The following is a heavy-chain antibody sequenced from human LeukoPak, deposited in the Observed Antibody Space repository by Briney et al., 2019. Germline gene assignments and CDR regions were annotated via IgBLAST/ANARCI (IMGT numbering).Heavy chain of an antibody. CDR3: ARYRSGWYRFDY. CDR2: MYYSGST. D-gene: IGHD6-19*01. V-gene: IGHV4-39*01. J-gene: IGHJ4*02. Sequence: SETLSLTCTVSGDSISSSSYSWGWIRQPPGKGLEWIAYMYYSGSTYYNPSLKSRVTISIDTSKNRFSLKLSSVTAADSAVYYCARYRSGWYRFDYWGQGTLVTVSS. CDR1: GDSISSSSYS.